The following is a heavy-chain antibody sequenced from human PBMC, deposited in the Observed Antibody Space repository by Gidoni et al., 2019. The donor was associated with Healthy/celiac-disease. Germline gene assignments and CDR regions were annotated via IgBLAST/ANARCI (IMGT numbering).Heavy chain of an antibody. J-gene: IGHJ6*02. CDR2: INHSGST. Sequence: QVQLQQWGAGLLKPSETLSLTCAVYGGSFSGYYWSWIRQPPGKGLEWIGEINHSGSTNYNPSLKSRVTISVDTSKNQFSLKLSSVTAADTAVYYCARERWYYGMDVWGQGTTVTVSS. CDR3: ARERWYYGMDV. V-gene: IGHV4-34*01. CDR1: GGSFSGYY.